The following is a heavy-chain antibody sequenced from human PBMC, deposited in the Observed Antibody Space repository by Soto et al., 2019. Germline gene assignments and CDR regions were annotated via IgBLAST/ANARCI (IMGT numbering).Heavy chain of an antibody. CDR1: GGSISSGDYY. J-gene: IGHJ3*02. CDR3: ARDLWGYCSGGSCPINAFDI. Sequence: NPSETLSLTCTVSGGSISSGDYYWSWIRQPPGKGLEWIGYIYYSGSTYYNPSLKSRVTISVDTSKNQFSLKLSSVTAADTAVYYCARDLWGYCSGGSCPINAFDIWGQGTMVTVSS. V-gene: IGHV4-30-4*01. CDR2: IYYSGST. D-gene: IGHD2-15*01.